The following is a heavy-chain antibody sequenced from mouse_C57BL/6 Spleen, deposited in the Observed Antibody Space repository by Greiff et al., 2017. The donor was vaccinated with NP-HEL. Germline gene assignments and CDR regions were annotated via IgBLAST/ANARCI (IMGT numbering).Heavy chain of an antibody. J-gene: IGHJ2*01. V-gene: IGHV1-7*01. D-gene: IGHD2-5*01. Sequence: VQLQQSGAELAKPGASVKLSCKASGYTFTSYWMHWVKQRPGQGLEWIGYINPSSGYTKYNQKFKDKATLTADKSSSTASMQLSSLTYEDSAVYYCAKRAWDSNYYFDYWGQGTTLTVSS. CDR2: INPSSGYT. CDR1: GYTFTSYW. CDR3: AKRAWDSNYYFDY.